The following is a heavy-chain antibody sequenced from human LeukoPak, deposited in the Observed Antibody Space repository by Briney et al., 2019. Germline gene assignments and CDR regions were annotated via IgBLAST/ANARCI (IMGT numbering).Heavy chain of an antibody. Sequence: SETLSLTCTVSGGSISSSSYYWGWIRQPPGKGLEWIGSIYYSGSTYYNPSLKSRVTISVDTSNNQFSLKVSSVTAADTAVYHCARMLDSSGWFDYWGQGTLVTVSS. J-gene: IGHJ4*02. CDR2: IYYSGST. D-gene: IGHD6-19*01. CDR1: GGSISSSSYY. V-gene: IGHV4-39*01. CDR3: ARMLDSSGWFDY.